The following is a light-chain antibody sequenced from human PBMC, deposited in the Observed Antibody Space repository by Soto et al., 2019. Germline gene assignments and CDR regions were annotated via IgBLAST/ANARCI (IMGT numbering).Light chain of an antibody. Sequence: IRVSQSPSALSASKGDRVTTTCRASQGIISYFACYQQKPGKAPKLLIYAASTLQSGVPSRFSGSGSGTDFTLTISCLQSEDFATYYCPQYYSYPWPFGQGT. CDR3: PQYYSYPWP. CDR2: AAS. CDR1: QGIISY. V-gene: IGKV1-8*01. J-gene: IGKJ1*01.